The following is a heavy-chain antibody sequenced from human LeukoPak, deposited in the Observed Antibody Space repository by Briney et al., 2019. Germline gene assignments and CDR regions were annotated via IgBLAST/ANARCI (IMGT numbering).Heavy chain of an antibody. CDR1: GFTFSSYA. CDR3: ARDDGIYYDSSGYSPNFDY. CDR2: ISYDGSNK. V-gene: IGHV3-30-3*01. J-gene: IGHJ4*02. D-gene: IGHD3-22*01. Sequence: GGSLRLSRAASGFTFSSYAMHWVRQAPGKGLEWVAVISYDGSNKYYADSVKGRFTISRDNSKNTLYLQMNSLRAEDTAVYYCARDDGIYYDSSGYSPNFDYWGQGTLVTVSS.